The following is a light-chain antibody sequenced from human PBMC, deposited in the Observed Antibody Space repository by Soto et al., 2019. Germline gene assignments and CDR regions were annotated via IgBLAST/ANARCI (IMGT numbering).Light chain of an antibody. CDR2: GAF. CDR3: LPHNTFPWT. CDR1: QGINDN. V-gene: IGKV1-17*03. Sequence: DIQMTQSPSAMSASVGDRVTITCRASQGINDNLAWFQQKPGQVPKRLIYGAFSLQRGVPSRFSGSGSGTEFTLTIRSLQPEDFATYYCLPHNTFPWTFGQGTKVEIQ. J-gene: IGKJ1*01.